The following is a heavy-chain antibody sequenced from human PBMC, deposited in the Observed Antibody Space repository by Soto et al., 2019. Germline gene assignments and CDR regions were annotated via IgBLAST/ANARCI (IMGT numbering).Heavy chain of an antibody. Sequence: GGSLRLSCEASGFTFSRVSMNWVRKVPGKGLEWVASISSGSSDTWYADSVKGRFIISRDNAQNPLFLQMNTLRPEDTAMYYCARVAYWGPGTQVTVSS. CDR2: ISSGSSDT. J-gene: IGHJ4*02. V-gene: IGHV3-21*01. CDR1: GFTFSRVS. CDR3: ARVAY.